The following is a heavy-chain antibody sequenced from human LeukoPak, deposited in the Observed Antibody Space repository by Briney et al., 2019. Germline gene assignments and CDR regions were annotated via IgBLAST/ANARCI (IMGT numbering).Heavy chain of an antibody. CDR3: ARDYGSGWYEFDY. V-gene: IGHV3-21*01. CDR2: ISSSTSYI. J-gene: IGHJ4*02. D-gene: IGHD6-19*01. Sequence: GGSLRLSCAASGFTFISYAIHWVRQAPGKGLEWVSSISSSTSYIYYADSVKGRFTISRDNAKNSLYLQMNSLRAEDTAVYYCARDYGSGWYEFDYWGQGTLVTVSS. CDR1: GFTFISYA.